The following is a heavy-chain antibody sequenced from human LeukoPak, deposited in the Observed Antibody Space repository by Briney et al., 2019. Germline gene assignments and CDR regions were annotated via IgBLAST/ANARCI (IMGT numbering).Heavy chain of an antibody. CDR1: GFTFSSYA. CDR3: AKDRAVATALDY. J-gene: IGHJ4*02. D-gene: IGHD5-12*01. Sequence: GGSLRLSCAASGFTFSSYAMSWVRQAPGKGLEWVAVTSYDGSNKYYADSVKGRFTISRDNSKNTLYLQMNSLRAEDTAVYYCAKDRAVATALDYWGQGTLVTVSS. CDR2: TSYDGSNK. V-gene: IGHV3-30*18.